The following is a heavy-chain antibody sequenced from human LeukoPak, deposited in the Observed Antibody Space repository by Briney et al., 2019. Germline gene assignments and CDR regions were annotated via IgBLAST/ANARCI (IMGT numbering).Heavy chain of an antibody. Sequence: GGSLRLSCAASGFSVSDYSISWIRQSPGKGPEWISYVMSGRGSTNYADSVKGRFTISRDNAKNSVALQLDGLRADDTAVYFCTRERRGSYYAFESWGQGTLVTVTS. V-gene: IGHV3-11*05. D-gene: IGHD3-16*01. CDR1: GFSVSDYS. CDR2: VMSGRGST. J-gene: IGHJ4*02. CDR3: TRERRGSYYAFES.